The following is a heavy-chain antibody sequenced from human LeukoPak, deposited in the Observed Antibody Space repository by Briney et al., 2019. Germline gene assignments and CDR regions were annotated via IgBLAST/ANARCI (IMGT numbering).Heavy chain of an antibody. V-gene: IGHV1-69*05. CDR3: AGMVSPTAAGTGYFDP. CDR1: GGTLNNYA. D-gene: IGHD6-13*01. CDR2: IIPIFDTS. J-gene: IGHJ5*02. Sequence: SVKVSCKASGGTLNNYAISWVRQAPGQGLEWMGEIIPIFDTSTYAQKYRGRVTITTDESTSTAYMELSSLRSEDTAVCYCAGMVSPTAAGTGYFDPWGQGTLVTVSS.